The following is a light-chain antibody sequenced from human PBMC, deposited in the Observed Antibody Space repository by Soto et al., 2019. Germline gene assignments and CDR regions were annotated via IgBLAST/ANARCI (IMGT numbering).Light chain of an antibody. CDR1: QSVSSSS. CDR3: QQYGSSPPSST. Sequence: EIVLTQSPGTLSLSPGERATLSCRASQSVSSSSLAWYQQKPGQAPRLLIFGASSRATGIPDRFSGSGSGTDFTLTISRLEPEDFAVYYCQQYGSSPPSSTFGQGTRLEIK. J-gene: IGKJ5*01. CDR2: GAS. V-gene: IGKV3-20*01.